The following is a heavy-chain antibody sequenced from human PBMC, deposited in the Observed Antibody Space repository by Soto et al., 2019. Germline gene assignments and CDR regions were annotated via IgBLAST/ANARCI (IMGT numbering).Heavy chain of an antibody. Sequence: QVQLQESGPGLVKPSETLSLTCTVSGGSISSYYWSWIRQPPGKGLEWIGFIFYSGSTSYNPSLKSRVTISIDTSEDQFSLKLNSVTAADTAVYYCASMIGDPVLSCDSWGQGTLVAVSS. CDR2: IFYSGST. CDR3: ASMIGDPVLSCDS. J-gene: IGHJ5*01. V-gene: IGHV4-59*01. CDR1: GGSISSYY. D-gene: IGHD3-10*02.